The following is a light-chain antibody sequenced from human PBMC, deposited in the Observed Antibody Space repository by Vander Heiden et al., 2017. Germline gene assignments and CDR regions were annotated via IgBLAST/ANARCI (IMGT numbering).Light chain of an antibody. J-gene: IGLJ2*01. CDR3: AAWDDSLSVVV. CDR2: RNN. V-gene: IGLV1-47*01. CDR1: SSNIGSNY. Sequence: PGQRVTISCSGSSSNIGSNYVYWYQQLPGTAPKLLIYRNNQRPSGVPDRFSGSKSGTSASLAISGLRSEDEADYYCAAWDDSLSVVVFGGGTKLTV.